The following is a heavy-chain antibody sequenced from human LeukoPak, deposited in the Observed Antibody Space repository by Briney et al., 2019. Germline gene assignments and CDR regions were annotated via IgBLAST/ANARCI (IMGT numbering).Heavy chain of an antibody. CDR1: GFTFSSYE. V-gene: IGHV3-48*03. Sequence: PGGSLRLSCVASGFTFSSYEMNLARQAPGKGLEWVSYISSSGSTTHYADSAKGRFTISRDNAKNSLYLQMNSLRGEDTAVYYCAAKEGTRSDFDYWGQGTLVTVAS. CDR2: ISSSGSTT. J-gene: IGHJ4*02. CDR3: AAKEGTRSDFDY. D-gene: IGHD1-14*01.